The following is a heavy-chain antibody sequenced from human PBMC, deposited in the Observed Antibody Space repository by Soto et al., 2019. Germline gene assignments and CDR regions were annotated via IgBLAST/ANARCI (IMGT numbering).Heavy chain of an antibody. D-gene: IGHD3-22*01. CDR1: GGSGGSFSGYY. CDR2: INHSGST. V-gene: IGHV4-34*01. CDR3: ARHNCESSGYYHYYYGMDV. Sequence: QVQLQQWGAGLLKPSETLSLTCAVYGGSGGSFSGYYWSWIRQPPGKGLEWIGEINHSGSTNYNPSLKSRVTISVDTSKNQFSLKLSSVTAADTAVYYCARHNCESSGYYHYYYGMDVLGQGTTVTVSS. J-gene: IGHJ6*02.